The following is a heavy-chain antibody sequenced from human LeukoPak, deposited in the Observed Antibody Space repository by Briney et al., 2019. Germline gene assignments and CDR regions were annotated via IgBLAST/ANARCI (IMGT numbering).Heavy chain of an antibody. J-gene: IGHJ4*02. V-gene: IGHV3-7*03. CDR3: AREVVVVGATGGGFDY. CDR1: AFIFSGHW. CDR2: IKEDGSER. D-gene: IGHD1-26*01. Sequence: GGSLRLSCEGSAFIFSGHWMNWVRQTPGKGLEWVASIKEDGSERQYVDSVKGRFSISRDNTKGSLFLQLNSLRAEDTAVYYCAREVVVVGATGGGFDYWGQGTLVTVSS.